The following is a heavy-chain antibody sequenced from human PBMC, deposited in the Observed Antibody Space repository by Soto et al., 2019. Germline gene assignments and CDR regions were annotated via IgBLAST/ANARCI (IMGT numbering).Heavy chain of an antibody. Sequence: QVQLVQSGAEVKKPGSSVKVSCKASGGTFSSYTISWVRQAPGQGLEWMGRIIPILGIANYAQKFQGRVTVTADKSTSPAYMELSSLRSEDTAVYYCAVGGEPSRFDYWGQGTLVTVSS. V-gene: IGHV1-69*02. CDR1: GGTFSSYT. D-gene: IGHD3-16*01. CDR3: AVGGEPSRFDY. J-gene: IGHJ4*02. CDR2: IIPILGIA.